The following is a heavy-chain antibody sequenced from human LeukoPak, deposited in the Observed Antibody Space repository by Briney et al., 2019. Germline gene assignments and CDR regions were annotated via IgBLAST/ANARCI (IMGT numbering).Heavy chain of an antibody. CDR2: ISYDGNNK. V-gene: IGHV3-30*15. CDR1: GFTFSSYA. CDR3: ARGDFDY. Sequence: GGSLRLSCAASGFTFSSYAMHWVRQAPGKGLEWVAVISYDGNNKYYADSVKGRFTISRDNSKNTLYLQMSSLRVEDTAVYYCARGDFDYWGQGTLVTVSS. J-gene: IGHJ4*02.